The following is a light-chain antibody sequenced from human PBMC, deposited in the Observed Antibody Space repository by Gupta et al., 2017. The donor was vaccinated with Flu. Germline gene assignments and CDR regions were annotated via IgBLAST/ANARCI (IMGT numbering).Light chain of an antibody. CDR1: SIDFGAYNR. CDR3: SPHAARGRGIWV. CDR2: AVT. V-gene: IGLV2-11*01. Sequence: QSAPTQPRSVSGSPGHSVTDSFTLPSIDFGAYNRVSSYDQRPAKAPTLILSAVTELPSRVPDRFSGSKSGNTASVTISGLPADDEADYYCSPHAARGRGIWVFGIGTTVTVL. J-gene: IGLJ1*01.